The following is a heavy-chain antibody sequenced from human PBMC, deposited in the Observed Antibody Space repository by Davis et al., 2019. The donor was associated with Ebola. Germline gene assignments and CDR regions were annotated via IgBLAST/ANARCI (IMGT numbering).Heavy chain of an antibody. CDR2: INTNTGNP. D-gene: IGHD2-21*02. J-gene: IGHJ5*02. V-gene: IGHV7-4-1*02. CDR3: ARGDQFDP. CDR1: GYTFTNYA. Sequence: ASVKVSCKASGYTFTNYAIHWVRQAPGQGLEWMGWINTNTGNPTYAQGFTGRFVFSLDTSVTTAFLHISSLKSEDTAVYYCARGDQFDPWGQGTLVIVSS.